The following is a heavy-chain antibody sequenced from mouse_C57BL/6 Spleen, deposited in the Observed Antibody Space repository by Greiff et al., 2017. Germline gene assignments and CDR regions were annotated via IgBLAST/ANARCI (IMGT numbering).Heavy chain of an antibody. D-gene: IGHD3-2*02. CDR1: GYTFTSYW. J-gene: IGHJ3*01. Sequence: VQLQQPGAELVVPGASVKLSCKASGYTFTSYWMHWVKQRPGQGLEWIGEIDPSDSYTNYNQKFKGKSTLTVDKSSSTAYMQLSSLTSEDSAVYYCARLGSSGSWFAYWGQGTLVTVSA. CDR3: ARLGSSGSWFAY. V-gene: IGHV1-69*01. CDR2: IDPSDSYT.